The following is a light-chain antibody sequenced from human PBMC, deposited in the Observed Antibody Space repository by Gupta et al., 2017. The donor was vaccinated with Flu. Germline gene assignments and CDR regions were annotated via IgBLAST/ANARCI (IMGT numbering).Light chain of an antibody. CDR1: MSNIGGGSD. Sequence: GAPGQRVTISCTGRMSNIGGGSDVHWYQHVPGSAPKLLIYGDTYRPSGVPDRFSGSKSGSSASLAITGLQAEDEADYYCQSYDSSLRGYVFGSGTKVTAL. V-gene: IGLV1-40*01. J-gene: IGLJ1*01. CDR2: GDT. CDR3: QSYDSSLRGYV.